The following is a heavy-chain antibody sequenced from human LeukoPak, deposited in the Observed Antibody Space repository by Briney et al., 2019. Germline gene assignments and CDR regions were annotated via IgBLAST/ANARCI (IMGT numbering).Heavy chain of an antibody. D-gene: IGHD1-14*01. J-gene: IGHJ4*02. CDR3: ARSETPYFHFDS. CDR2: IRYDGSNK. CDR1: GFTFSSYG. V-gene: IGHV3-30*02. Sequence: PGGSLRLSCAASGFTFSSYGMHWVRQAPGKGLEWVAFIRYDGSNKYYADSVKGRFTISRDNSKNTLYLQMNRLRVEDTAVYYCARSETPYFHFDSWGQGTLVTVSS.